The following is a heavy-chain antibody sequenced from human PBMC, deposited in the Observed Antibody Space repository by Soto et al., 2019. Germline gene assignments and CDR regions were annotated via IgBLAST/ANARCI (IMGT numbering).Heavy chain of an antibody. D-gene: IGHD3-3*01. CDR3: ARPEDDLGYGMDV. V-gene: IGHV5-51*01. J-gene: IGHJ6*02. CDR2: IYPGDSDT. Sequence: GESLKISCKGSGYSFTSYWIGWVRQMPGKGLEWMGIIYPGDSDTRYSPSFQGQVTISADKSISTAYLQWSSLKASDTAMYYCARPEDDLGYGMDVWGQGTTVTVSS. CDR1: GYSFTSYW.